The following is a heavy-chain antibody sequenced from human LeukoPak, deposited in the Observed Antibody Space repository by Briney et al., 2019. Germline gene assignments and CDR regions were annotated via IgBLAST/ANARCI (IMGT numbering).Heavy chain of an antibody. CDR1: GFTFSSYA. D-gene: IGHD3-22*01. J-gene: IGHJ4*02. Sequence: GGSLRLSCAASGFTFSSYAMSWVRQAPGEGLEWVSAISGSGGSTYYADSVKGRFTISRDNSKNTLYLQMNSLIAEDTAVYYCAKNPVSYYHDSSGYVDYWGQGTLVTVSS. CDR3: AKNPVSYYHDSSGYVDY. V-gene: IGHV3-23*01. CDR2: ISGSGGST.